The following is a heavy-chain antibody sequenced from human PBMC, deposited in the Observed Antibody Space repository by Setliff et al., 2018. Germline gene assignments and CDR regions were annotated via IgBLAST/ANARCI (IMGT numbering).Heavy chain of an antibody. J-gene: IGHJ1*01. CDR2: IYSDGSS. CDR3: VRVGREDGDSGGHDAFRN. CDR1: GASVINYY. Sequence: SETLSLTCNVYGASVINYYWNWIRQSAGEGLEWLGRIYSDGSSSYNPSLKSRISMSLDASKNDIFLKMSSLTAADTARYYCVRVGREDGDSGGHDAFRNWGQGKMVTVSS. V-gene: IGHV4-4*07. D-gene: IGHD4-17*01.